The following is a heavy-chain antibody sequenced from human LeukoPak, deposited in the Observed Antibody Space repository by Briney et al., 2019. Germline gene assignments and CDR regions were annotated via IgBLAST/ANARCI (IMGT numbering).Heavy chain of an antibody. V-gene: IGHV3-23*01. Sequence: GGSLRLSCAASGFTFSSYAMSWVRQAPGKGLEWVSAISGSGGSTYYADSVKGRFTISRDNSKNTLYLQMNSLRAEDTAVYYCAFGELDYYYYYMDVWGKGTTVTISS. D-gene: IGHD3-10*01. CDR1: GFTFSSYA. CDR2: ISGSGGST. J-gene: IGHJ6*03. CDR3: AFGELDYYYYYMDV.